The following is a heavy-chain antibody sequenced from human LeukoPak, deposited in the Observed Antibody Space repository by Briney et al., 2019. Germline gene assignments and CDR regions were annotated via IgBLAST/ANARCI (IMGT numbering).Heavy chain of an antibody. Sequence: GGSLRLSCAASGFTFSSYVMHWVRQAPGKGLEWVAVISYDGSNKYYADSVKGRFTISRDNSKNTLYLQMNSLRAEDTAVYYCARNDYGKYYLDYWGQGTLVTVSS. CDR1: GFTFSSYV. J-gene: IGHJ4*02. CDR3: ARNDYGKYYLDY. D-gene: IGHD4-17*01. V-gene: IGHV3-30*04. CDR2: ISYDGSNK.